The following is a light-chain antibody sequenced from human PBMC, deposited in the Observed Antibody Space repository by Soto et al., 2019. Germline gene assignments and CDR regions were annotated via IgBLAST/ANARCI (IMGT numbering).Light chain of an antibody. Sequence: ELVMTQSPATLSVSPGERATLSCRASQSVGRNLAWYQQKPGQAPRLLIYGASTRATGIPAWFSGSGSGTEFTLTISSLQSEDFAIYSCQQYNHWPPLTFGGGTKVEIK. CDR1: QSVGRN. J-gene: IGKJ4*01. V-gene: IGKV3-15*01. CDR3: QQYNHWPPLT. CDR2: GAS.